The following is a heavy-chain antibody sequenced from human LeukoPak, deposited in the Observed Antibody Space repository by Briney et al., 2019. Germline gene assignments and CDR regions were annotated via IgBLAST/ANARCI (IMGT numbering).Heavy chain of an antibody. D-gene: IGHD2-15*01. Sequence: SETLSLTCTVSGGSISSGNYYWSWIRQPAGKGLEWIGRIYTRGSTKYTPSLKSRVTISVDTSKNQFSLKLSSVTAADTAVYYCARGLLGYCSGGNCYSGYFQYWGQGTLVTVSS. CDR3: ARGLLGYCSGGNCYSGYFQY. J-gene: IGHJ1*01. CDR1: GGSISSGNYY. CDR2: IYTRGST. V-gene: IGHV4-61*02.